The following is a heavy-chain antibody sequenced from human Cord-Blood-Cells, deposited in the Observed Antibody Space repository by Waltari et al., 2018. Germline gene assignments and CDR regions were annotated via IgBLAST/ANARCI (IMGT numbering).Heavy chain of an antibody. D-gene: IGHD1-26*01. V-gene: IGHV4-39*01. J-gene: IGHJ3*02. CDR2: IYYSGST. Sequence: QLQLQESGPGLVKPSETLSLTCTVSGCPISSSSYYWGWLRQPPGKGLEWIGSIYYSGSTYYNPSLKSRVTISVDTSKNQFSLKLSSVTAADTAVYYCARQYSGSSHDAFDIWGQGTMVTVSS. CDR1: GCPISSSSYY. CDR3: ARQYSGSSHDAFDI.